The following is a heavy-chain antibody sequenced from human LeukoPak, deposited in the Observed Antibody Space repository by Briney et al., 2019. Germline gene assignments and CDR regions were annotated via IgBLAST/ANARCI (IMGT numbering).Heavy chain of an antibody. J-gene: IGHJ6*04. D-gene: IGHD1-26*01. Sequence: GASVKVSCKASGYTFTGYYMHWVRQAPGQGLEWMGWINPNSGGTNYAQKFQGRVTMTRDTSISTGYMELSRLRSDDTAVYYCARDVYRGGPIEDWGKGTTVTVSS. CDR2: INPNSGGT. CDR3: ARDVYRGGPIED. V-gene: IGHV1-2*02. CDR1: GYTFTGYY.